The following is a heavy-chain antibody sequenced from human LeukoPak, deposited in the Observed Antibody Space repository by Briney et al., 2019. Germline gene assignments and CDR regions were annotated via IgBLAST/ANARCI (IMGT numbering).Heavy chain of an antibody. J-gene: IGHJ6*03. D-gene: IGHD3-22*01. CDR2: VDPDDGET. V-gene: IGHV1-24*01. CDR3: ARGKIGYYYDSSGKSYYYYYMDV. Sequence: ASVKVSCKVSGYTLTELSMHWVRQAPGKGLEWMGGVDPDDGETIYAQKFQGRVTITRNTSISTAYMELSSLRSEDTAVYYCARGKIGYYYDSSGKSYYYYYMDVWGKGTTVTVSS. CDR1: GYTLTELS.